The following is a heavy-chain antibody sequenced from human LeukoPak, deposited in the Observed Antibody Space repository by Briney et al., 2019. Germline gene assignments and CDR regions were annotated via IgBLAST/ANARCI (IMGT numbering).Heavy chain of an antibody. V-gene: IGHV3-11*04. CDR2: ISSSGSTI. J-gene: IGHJ4*02. Sequence: GGSLRLSCAASGFTFSDYYMSWIRQAPGKGLEWVSYISSSGSTIYYADSVKGRFTISRDNSKNTLSLQMNSLRAVDTAVYYCASEVGPRDFGNWGRGTLVTVSS. CDR3: ASEVGPRDFGN. CDR1: GFTFSDYY. D-gene: IGHD1-26*01.